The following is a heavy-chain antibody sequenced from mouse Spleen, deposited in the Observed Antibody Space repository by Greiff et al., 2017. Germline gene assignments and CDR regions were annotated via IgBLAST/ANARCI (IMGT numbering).Heavy chain of an antibody. D-gene: IGHD1-1*01. CDR1: GYTFTSYW. J-gene: IGHJ4*01. Sequence: VQLQQPGAELVKPGASVKLSCKASGYTFTSYWMQWVKQRPGQGLEWIGEIDPSDSYTNYNQKFKGKATLTVDTSSSTAYMQLSSLTSEDSAVYYCARRKAVVSDYAMDYWGQGTSVTVSS. V-gene: IGHV1-50*01. CDR3: ARRKAVVSDYAMDY. CDR2: IDPSDSYT.